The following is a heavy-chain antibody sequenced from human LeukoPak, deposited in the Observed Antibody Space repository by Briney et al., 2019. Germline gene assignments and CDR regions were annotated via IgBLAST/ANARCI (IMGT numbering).Heavy chain of an antibody. CDR1: GGSISSYY. J-gene: IGHJ4*02. CDR2: IYYSGST. V-gene: IGHV4-59*01. D-gene: IGHD2-15*01. CDR3: ARRCSGGSCYYYFDY. Sequence: SETLSLTCTVSGGSISSYYWSWIRQPPGKGLEWIGYIYYSGSTNYNPSLKSRVTISVDTSKNQFSLKLSSVTAADTAVYYCARRCSGGSCYYYFDYWGQGTLVTVSS.